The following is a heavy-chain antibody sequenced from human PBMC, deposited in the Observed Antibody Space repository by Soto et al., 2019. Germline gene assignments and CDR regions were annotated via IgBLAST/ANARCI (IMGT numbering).Heavy chain of an antibody. CDR3: ATGVIWIGYFTVDS. CDR2: FIPVYRTL. V-gene: IGHV1-69*13. Sequence: ASVKVSCKASGGSFGKSAINWVRQTPGQGLEWLGGFIPVYRTLNYAQKFQGRVTITADESTGTAYMTLSSLASDDTAVYYCATGVIWIGYFTVDSWGQGTRVTVSS. D-gene: IGHD3-3*01. J-gene: IGHJ4*02. CDR1: GGSFGKSA.